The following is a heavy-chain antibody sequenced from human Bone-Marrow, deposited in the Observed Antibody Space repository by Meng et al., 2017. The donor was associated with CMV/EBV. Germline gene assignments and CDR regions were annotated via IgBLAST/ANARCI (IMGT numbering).Heavy chain of an antibody. D-gene: IGHD2-2*02. CDR1: GFTFSNAW. Sequence: GESLKISCAASGFTFSNAWMSWVRQAPGKGLEWVGRIKSKTDGGTTDYAAPVKGRFTISRDDSKNTLYLQMNSLKTEDTAVYYCTTDIVVVPAAIPHYYYYGKDVWGQGNTVTVAS. CDR2: IKSKTDGGTT. J-gene: IGHJ6*02. CDR3: TTDIVVVPAAIPHYYYYGKDV. V-gene: IGHV3-15*01.